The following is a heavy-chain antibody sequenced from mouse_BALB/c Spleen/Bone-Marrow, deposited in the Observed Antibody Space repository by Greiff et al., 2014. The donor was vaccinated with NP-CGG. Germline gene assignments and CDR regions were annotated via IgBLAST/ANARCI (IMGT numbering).Heavy chain of an antibody. CDR3: VREDYGSVSFDY. D-gene: IGHD1-1*01. J-gene: IGHJ2*01. CDR2: IYPGDLNT. Sequence: VQLQESGPELVKPGASVRISCKVSGNTFTTYYLHWVKQRPGQGLEWIGWIYPGDLNTKYNEQFKATATLTADKSSSTAYMQLSSLTSEDSAVYFCVREDYGSVSFDYWGQGTTLTVSS. V-gene: IGHV1S56*01. CDR1: GNTFTTYY.